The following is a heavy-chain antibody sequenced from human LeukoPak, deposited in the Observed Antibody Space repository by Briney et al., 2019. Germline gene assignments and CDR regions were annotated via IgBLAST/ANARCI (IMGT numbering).Heavy chain of an antibody. D-gene: IGHD2-21*02. CDR3: ARNSLTAIGYYYGMDV. CDR1: GGSISSSLR. Sequence: SETLSLTCVVSGGSISSSLRWSWVRQPPGKGLEWIGDMSHSGSTNYNPSLKSRVTISVDKSKNHFSLKLSSVTAADTAVYYCARNSLTAIGYYYGMDVWGQGTTVTVSS. CDR2: MSHSGST. J-gene: IGHJ6*02. V-gene: IGHV4-4*02.